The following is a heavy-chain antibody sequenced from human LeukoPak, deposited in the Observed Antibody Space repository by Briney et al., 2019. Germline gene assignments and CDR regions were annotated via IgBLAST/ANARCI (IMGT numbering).Heavy chain of an antibody. V-gene: IGHV4-34*01. CDR1: GFTFSDYY. D-gene: IGHD7-27*01. Sequence: GSLRLSCAASGFTFSDYYMSWIRQPPGKGLEWIGEINHSGSTNYNPSLKSRVTISVDTSKNQFSLKLSSVTAADTAVYYCARATPWAIDYWGQGTLVTVSS. J-gene: IGHJ4*02. CDR2: INHSGST. CDR3: ARATPWAIDY.